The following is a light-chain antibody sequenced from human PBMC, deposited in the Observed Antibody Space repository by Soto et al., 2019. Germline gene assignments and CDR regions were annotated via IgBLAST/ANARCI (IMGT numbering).Light chain of an antibody. J-gene: IGKJ1*01. CDR1: QSISSW. CDR2: KAS. CDR3: KQYNSSPWT. Sequence: DIQMTQSPSTLSASVGDRVTITCRASQSISSWLAWYQQKPGKAPKLLIYKASSLESGVPSRFSGSGSGTELTLTIRSLQPDDFATYYCKQYNSSPWTFGQGTKVEIK. V-gene: IGKV1-5*03.